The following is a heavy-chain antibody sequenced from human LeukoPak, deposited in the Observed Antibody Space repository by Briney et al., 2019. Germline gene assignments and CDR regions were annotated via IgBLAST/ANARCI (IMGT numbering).Heavy chain of an antibody. CDR3: ARETAAGFDY. CDR2: VSGSGGST. J-gene: IGHJ4*02. CDR1: GLTFSSYS. D-gene: IGHD6-13*01. V-gene: IGHV3-23*01. Sequence: GGSLRLSCAASGLTFSSYSMTWVRQAPGKGLEWVSVVSGSGGSTYYADSVKGRFAISRDNSKNTLYLQMNSLRAEDTAVYYCARETAAGFDYWGQGTLVTVSS.